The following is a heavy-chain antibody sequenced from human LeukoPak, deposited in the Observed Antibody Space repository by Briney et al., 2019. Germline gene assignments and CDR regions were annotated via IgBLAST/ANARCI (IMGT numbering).Heavy chain of an antibody. J-gene: IGHJ3*01. CDR2: IHTSGSTT. Sequence: PGRSLRLSSAPAGLTLSNYAMNCVSQVPGKGLEWISYIHTSGSTTFYTDSVKGRFTISRDNAKNSVYVQMNSLRAEDTGVYYCARGGGVQYLLNAFDVWGLGTLVSVSS. V-gene: IGHV3-48*03. D-gene: IGHD2-8*02. CDR1: GLTLSNYA. CDR3: ARGGGVQYLLNAFDV.